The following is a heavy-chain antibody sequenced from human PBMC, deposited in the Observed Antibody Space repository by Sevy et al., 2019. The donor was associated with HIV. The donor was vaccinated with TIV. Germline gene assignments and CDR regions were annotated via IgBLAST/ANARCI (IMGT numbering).Heavy chain of an antibody. Sequence: GGYLRLSCKASGFTFSSFWMQWVRQAPGKGLEWVANIRQDGNEIYYGDSVKGRFTISRDNAKNALYLQMDGLRAEDTAVYYCARRYFNLWGQGTLVTVSS. D-gene: IGHD2-21*01. CDR1: GFTFSSFW. CDR2: IRQDGNEI. CDR3: ARRYFNL. V-gene: IGHV3-7*01. J-gene: IGHJ5*02.